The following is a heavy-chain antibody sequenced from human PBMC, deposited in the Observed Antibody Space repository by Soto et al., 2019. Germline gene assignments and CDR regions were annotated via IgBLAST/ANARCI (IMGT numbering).Heavy chain of an antibody. J-gene: IGHJ6*02. Sequence: ASVKVYCKASGYTFTSYGISWVRQAPGQGLEWMGWINPNSGGTNYAQKFQGWVTMTRDTSISTAYMELSRLRSDDTAVYYCARGAPPVVPAATYYYGMDVWGQGTTVTVSS. D-gene: IGHD2-2*01. CDR1: GYTFTSYG. CDR2: INPNSGGT. CDR3: ARGAPPVVPAATYYYGMDV. V-gene: IGHV1-2*04.